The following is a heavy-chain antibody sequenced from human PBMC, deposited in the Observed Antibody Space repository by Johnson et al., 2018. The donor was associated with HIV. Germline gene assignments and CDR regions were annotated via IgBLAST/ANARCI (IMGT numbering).Heavy chain of an antibody. D-gene: IGHD2-15*01. CDR1: GFTFTNAW. Sequence: VQLVESGGGLVKPGGSLRLSCAASGFTFTNAWMSWVRQAPGKGLEWVGRIKSVSDDETKDYGSPVKGRFHISRDESSNTLYLQMNGLETEDTAGYYGTPPGDRWYTLVGEAAFDIWGQGTMVTVSS. CDR2: IKSVSDDETK. J-gene: IGHJ3*02. CDR3: TPPGDRWYTLVGEAAFDI. V-gene: IGHV3-15*01.